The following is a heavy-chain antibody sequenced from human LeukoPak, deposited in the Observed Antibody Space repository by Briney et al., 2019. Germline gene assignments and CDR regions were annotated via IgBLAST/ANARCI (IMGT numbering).Heavy chain of an antibody. CDR3: AKDRPTRLVGATTYFDY. J-gene: IGHJ4*02. CDR1: GFTFSSYW. V-gene: IGHV3-7*01. Sequence: GGSLRLFCASSGFTFSSYWMSWVRQARGKGLEGVANMKQDGSEKYYVDSVKGRFTISRDNAKNSLYLQMNSLRAEDTAVYYCAKDRPTRLVGATTYFDYWGQGTLVTVSS. D-gene: IGHD1-26*01. CDR2: MKQDGSEK.